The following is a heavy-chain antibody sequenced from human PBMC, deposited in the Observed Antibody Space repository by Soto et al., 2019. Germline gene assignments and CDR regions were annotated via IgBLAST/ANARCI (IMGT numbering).Heavy chain of an antibody. Sequence: QITLKESGPTLVKPTQTLTLTCTFSGFSLSTSGVGVGWIRQPPGKALEWLALIYWDDDKRYSPSLKSRLTITKDTSKNQVVLTMTNMDPVDTATYYCAHRGYGDYGFLWFDPWGQGTLVTVSS. CDR2: IYWDDDK. CDR3: AHRGYGDYGFLWFDP. J-gene: IGHJ5*02. CDR1: GFSLSTSGVG. D-gene: IGHD4-17*01. V-gene: IGHV2-5*02.